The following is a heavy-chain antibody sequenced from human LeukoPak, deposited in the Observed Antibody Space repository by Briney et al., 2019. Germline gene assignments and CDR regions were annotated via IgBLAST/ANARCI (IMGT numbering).Heavy chain of an antibody. Sequence: QSGGSLRLSCAASGFTFSSYWMSWVRQAPGKGLEWVSTFKTNSGQVYYAESVRGRFTISRVNSKNTVYLEMSSLRAEDTALYFCARSVPDYTRFDYWGQGALVTVSS. J-gene: IGHJ4*02. V-gene: IGHV3-23*01. CDR2: FKTNSGQV. CDR1: GFTFSSYW. D-gene: IGHD4-11*01. CDR3: ARSVPDYTRFDY.